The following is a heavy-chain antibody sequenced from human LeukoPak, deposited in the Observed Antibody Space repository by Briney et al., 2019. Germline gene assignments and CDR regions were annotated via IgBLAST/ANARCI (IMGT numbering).Heavy chain of an antibody. J-gene: IGHJ3*02. CDR1: GYTFTSYG. CDR2: ISAYNGNT. V-gene: IGHV1-18*01. CDR3: SREMEYSGGGSYAFDI. Sequence: ASVKVSCKASGYTFTSYGISWVRQAPGQGLEWMGWISAYNGNTNYAQKLQGRVTMTRDTSTSTAYMELRSLRSDDTAVYYCSREMEYSGGGSYAFDIWGQGTMVTVSS. D-gene: IGHD6-19*01.